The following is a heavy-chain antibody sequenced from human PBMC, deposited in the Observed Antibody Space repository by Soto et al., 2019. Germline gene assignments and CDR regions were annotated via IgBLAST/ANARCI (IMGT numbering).Heavy chain of an antibody. CDR2: ISAYNGNT. D-gene: IGHD3-3*01. J-gene: IGHJ6*02. CDR3: VSSSITIFGVPRYPYYYYGMDV. V-gene: IGHV1-18*01. Sequence: ASVKVSCKASGYTFTSYGISWVRQAPGQGLEWMGWISAYNGNTNYAQKLQGRVTMTTDTSTSTAYMELRSLRSDDTAVYYCVSSSITIFGVPRYPYYYYGMDVWGQGTTVTVSS. CDR1: GYTFTSYG.